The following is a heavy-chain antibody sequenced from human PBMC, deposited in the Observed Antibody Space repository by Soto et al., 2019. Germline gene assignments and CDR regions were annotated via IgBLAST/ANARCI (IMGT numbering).Heavy chain of an antibody. CDR1: GFTFSSYG. Sequence: QVQLVESGGGVVQPGRSLRLSCAASGFTFSSYGMHWVRQAPGKGLEWVAVISYDGSNKYYADSVKGRFTISRDNSKNTLYLQMNSRRAEDTAVYYGAKDAVAGYVGGTYFDYWGQGTLVTVSS. D-gene: IGHD1-26*01. CDR3: AKDAVAGYVGGTYFDY. V-gene: IGHV3-30*18. CDR2: ISYDGSNK. J-gene: IGHJ4*02.